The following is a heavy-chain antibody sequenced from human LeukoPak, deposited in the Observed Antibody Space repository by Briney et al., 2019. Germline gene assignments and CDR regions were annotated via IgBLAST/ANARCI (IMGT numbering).Heavy chain of an antibody. CDR1: GGSISSGDYS. CDR3: ARLSDDSSGYYYVDY. J-gene: IGHJ4*02. V-gene: IGHV4-30-4*01. D-gene: IGHD3-22*01. CDR2: IYNSGST. Sequence: PSQTLSLTCTVSGGSISSGDYSWTWIRQPPGKGLEWIGYIYNSGSTYYNPSLKSRLTISVDTSKNQFSLKLSSVTAADTAVYYCARLSDDSSGYYYVDYWGQGTLVTVSS.